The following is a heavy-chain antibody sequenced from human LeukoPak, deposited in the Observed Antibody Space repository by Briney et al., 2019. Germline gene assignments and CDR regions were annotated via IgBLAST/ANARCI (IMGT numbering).Heavy chain of an antibody. D-gene: IGHD6-19*01. CDR3: ARSGAVAGSWFDP. Sequence: ASVKLSCKASGSTFITYDINWVRQATGQGLEWMGWMNPNSGNTGYAQNFQGRVTMTRNTSISTAYMELSSLRSEDTSVYYCARSGAVAGSWFDPWGQGTLVSVSS. V-gene: IGHV1-8*01. CDR1: GSTFITYD. J-gene: IGHJ5*02. CDR2: MNPNSGNT.